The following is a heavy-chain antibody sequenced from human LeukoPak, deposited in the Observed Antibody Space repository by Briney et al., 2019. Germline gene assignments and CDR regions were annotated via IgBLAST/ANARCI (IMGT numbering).Heavy chain of an antibody. CDR2: IYHSGST. CDR1: GGSISSGGYY. V-gene: IGHV4-30-2*01. J-gene: IGHJ4*02. Sequence: SQTLSLTCTVSGGSISSGGYYWSWIRQPPGKGLEWIGYIYHSGSTYYNPSLKSRVTISVDRSKNQFSLKLSSVTAADTAVYYCASAEGSEGRSFDYWGQGTLVTVSS. CDR3: ASAEGSEGRSFDY. D-gene: IGHD2-15*01.